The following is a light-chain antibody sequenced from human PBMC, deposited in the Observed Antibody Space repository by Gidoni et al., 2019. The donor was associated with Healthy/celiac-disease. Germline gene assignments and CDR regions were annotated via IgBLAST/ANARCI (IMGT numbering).Light chain of an antibody. CDR1: NIGSKS. V-gene: IGLV3-21*04. Sequence: SYVLTQPPSVSVAPGKTARITCGGNNIGSKSVHWYQQKPGQAPVLVIYYDSDRPSGIPERFSGSNSGNTATLTISSVEAGDEADYYCQVWDSSSDHPCVVFGGGTKLTVL. CDR3: QVWDSSSDHPCVV. J-gene: IGLJ2*01. CDR2: YDS.